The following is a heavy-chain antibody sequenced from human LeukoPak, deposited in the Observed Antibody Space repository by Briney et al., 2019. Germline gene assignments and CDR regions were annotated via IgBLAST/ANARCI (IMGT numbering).Heavy chain of an antibody. CDR3: AKDQNLWFGVSGFDY. J-gene: IGHJ4*02. V-gene: IGHV3-21*01. D-gene: IGHD3-10*01. CDR1: GFIFSSYN. CDR2: ISSSSNYI. Sequence: GGSLRLSCAASGFIFSSYNMNWVRQAPGKGLEWVSFISSSSNYIYYADSVKGRFTISRDNAKTSLSLQMNSLSAEDTAVYYCAKDQNLWFGVSGFDYWGQGTLVTVSS.